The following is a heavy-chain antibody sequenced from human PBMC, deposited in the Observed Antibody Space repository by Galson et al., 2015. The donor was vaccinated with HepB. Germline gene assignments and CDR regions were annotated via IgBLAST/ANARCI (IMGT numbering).Heavy chain of an antibody. V-gene: IGHV1-2*06. CDR3: ARMPSRGGLAVVDY. CDR1: AFTFTGYY. CDR2: INPNSGGT. J-gene: IGHJ4*02. Sequence: SVKVSCKASAFTFTGYYMHWVRQAPGQGLEWMGRINPNSGGTNYAQKFQGRVTMTSDTSISTAYMELRRLTSDDTAVYYCARMPSRGGLAVVDYWGQGTLVTVSS. D-gene: IGHD6-19*01.